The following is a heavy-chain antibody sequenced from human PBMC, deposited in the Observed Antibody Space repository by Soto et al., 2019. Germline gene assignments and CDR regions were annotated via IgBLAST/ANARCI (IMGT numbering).Heavy chain of an antibody. Sequence: QVRLQESGPGLVKPSETLSLTCTVSGGSISNYYWSWIRQPPGKGLEWIGFLYGGGSTVYNPSVKSRVTISVDTSQNQFSLRLSSVSAADAAVYYCVRDRGDGYSLAYWGQGTLVTVSS. J-gene: IGHJ4*02. D-gene: IGHD3-10*01. CDR2: LYGGGST. V-gene: IGHV4-59*01. CDR3: VRDRGDGYSLAY. CDR1: GGSISNYY.